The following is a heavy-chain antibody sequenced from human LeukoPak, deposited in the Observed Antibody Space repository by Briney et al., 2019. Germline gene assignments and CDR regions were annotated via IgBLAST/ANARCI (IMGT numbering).Heavy chain of an antibody. CDR3: ARHGERYGFDP. Sequence: GQSRKISCKVSGYSLTSYCITWVRQTPVKGLEWMGILYPVDLETTYSPSFQGPVPLSADKSIRTAYLLWSSLKASDTGMYNCARHGERYGFDPWGQGTLVTVYS. J-gene: IGHJ5*02. CDR1: GYSLTSYC. V-gene: IGHV5-51*01. D-gene: IGHD3-16*01. CDR2: LYPVDLET.